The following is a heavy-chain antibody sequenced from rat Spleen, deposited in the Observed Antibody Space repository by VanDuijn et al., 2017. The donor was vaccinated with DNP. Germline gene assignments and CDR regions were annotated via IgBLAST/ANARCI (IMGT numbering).Heavy chain of an antibody. J-gene: IGHJ1*01. CDR1: GFTFSDYA. CDR3: ARLGARGYYWYFDV. Sequence: EVQLVESGGGLVQPGRSLKLSCAASGFTFSDYAMAWVRQAPTKGLEWVASISISGGSTYYRDSVRGRFTVSRDNTKSTLYLQMDSLRSEDTATYYCARLGARGYYWYFDVWGPGTMVTVSS. CDR2: ISISGGST. D-gene: IGHD4-3*01. V-gene: IGHV5-25*01.